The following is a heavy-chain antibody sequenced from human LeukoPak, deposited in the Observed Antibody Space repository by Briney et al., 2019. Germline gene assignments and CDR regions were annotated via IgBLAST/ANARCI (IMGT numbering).Heavy chain of an antibody. D-gene: IGHD6-6*01. CDR1: GASFSGYY. CDR2: IHTSGNT. CDR3: ARGEYSSSTGPHAFDI. V-gene: IGHV4-4*07. Sequence: PSETLSLTCTVSGASFSGYYWSWIRQPAGKGLEWIGHIHTSGNTNYNPSLKSRVTMSVDTSNNQFSLKLSSVTAADTAVYYCARGEYSSSTGPHAFDIWGQGTMVTVSS. J-gene: IGHJ3*02.